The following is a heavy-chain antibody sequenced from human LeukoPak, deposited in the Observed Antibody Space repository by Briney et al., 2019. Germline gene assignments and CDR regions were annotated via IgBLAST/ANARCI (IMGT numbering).Heavy chain of an antibody. CDR3: ARHGGNYYDSSGYYGSFDY. D-gene: IGHD3-22*01. Sequence: PSETLSLTCTVSGGSISSYYWSWIRQPPGKGLEWIGYIYYNGSTNYNPSLKSRVTISVDTSKNQFSLKLSSVTAADTAVYYCARHGGNYYDSSGYYGSFDYWGQGTLVTVSS. J-gene: IGHJ4*02. V-gene: IGHV4-59*08. CDR2: IYYNGST. CDR1: GGSISSYY.